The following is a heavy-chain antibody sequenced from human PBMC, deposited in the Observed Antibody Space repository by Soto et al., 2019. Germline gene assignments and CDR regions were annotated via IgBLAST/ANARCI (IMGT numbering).Heavy chain of an antibody. CDR1: GDTFSSYT. V-gene: IGHV1-69*02. J-gene: IGHJ6*02. D-gene: IGHD2-21*02. CDR3: ARRRYCGVDCYTKYYYGMDV. CDR2: IIPVLGVT. Sequence: QVQLVQSGPEVKKPGSSVRISCRSGGDTFSSYTVSWVRQTPGQGLEWMGRIIPVLGVTNYSRKFKGRMTITAEKSKTTAHMELSSLKSEDTARYYCARRRYCGVDCYTKYYYGMDVWGQGTSVSVSS.